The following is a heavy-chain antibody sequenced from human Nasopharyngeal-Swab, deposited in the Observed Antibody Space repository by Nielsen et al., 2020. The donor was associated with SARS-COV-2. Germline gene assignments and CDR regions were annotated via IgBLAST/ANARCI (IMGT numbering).Heavy chain of an antibody. CDR1: GFTFSDYY. Sequence: GESLKISCAASGFTFSDYYMSWIRQAPGKGLEWVSYISSSSSYTNYADSVKGRFTISRDNAKNSLYLQMNSLRAEDTAVYYCATHGSGRIGGMDVWGQGTTVTVSS. V-gene: IGHV3-11*03. J-gene: IGHJ6*02. CDR3: ATHGSGRIGGMDV. CDR2: ISSSSSYT. D-gene: IGHD3-10*01.